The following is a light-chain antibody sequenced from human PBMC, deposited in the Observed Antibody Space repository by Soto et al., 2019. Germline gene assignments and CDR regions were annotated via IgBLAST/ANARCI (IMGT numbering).Light chain of an antibody. V-gene: IGLV2-14*01. Sequence: QSALTQPASVSGSPGQSITISCTGTSSEVGGYNYVSWYQQHPGKAPKLMIYDVSNRPSGVSNRFSGSKSGNTASLTISGLHAEDEADYYCTSYTGSSTHVFGTGTKVTVL. J-gene: IGLJ1*01. CDR1: SSEVGGYNY. CDR2: DVS. CDR3: TSYTGSSTHV.